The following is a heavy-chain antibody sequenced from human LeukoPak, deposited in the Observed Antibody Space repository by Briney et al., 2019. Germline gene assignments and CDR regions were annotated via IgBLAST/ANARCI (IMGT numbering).Heavy chain of an antibody. J-gene: IGHJ4*02. Sequence: GGSLRLSCAASGSTFSSYWMSWVRQAPGKGLEWVANIKQDGSEKYYADSVKGRFTISRDNAKNSLYLQMNSLRAEDTAVYYCARVKRVPAATSLDYWGQGTLVTVSS. V-gene: IGHV3-7*01. CDR2: IKQDGSEK. CDR1: GSTFSSYW. CDR3: ARVKRVPAATSLDY. D-gene: IGHD2-2*01.